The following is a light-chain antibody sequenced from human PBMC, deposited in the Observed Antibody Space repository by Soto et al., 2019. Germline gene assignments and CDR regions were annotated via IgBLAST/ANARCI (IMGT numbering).Light chain of an antibody. Sequence: DIQMTQSPSSLSASVGDRVTITCRASQSICSYLNWYQQKPGKAPKLPIYAASSLQSGVPSRVSGRGSGTYFTLTISSLQPEDFATYYCQQSYSTPYTFGQGTKLEIK. CDR3: QQSYSTPYT. CDR2: AAS. CDR1: QSICSY. V-gene: IGKV1-39*01. J-gene: IGKJ2*01.